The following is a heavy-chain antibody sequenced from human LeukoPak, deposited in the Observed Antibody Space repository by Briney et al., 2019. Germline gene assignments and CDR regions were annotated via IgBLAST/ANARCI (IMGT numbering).Heavy chain of an antibody. CDR2: ISYDGSNK. CDR1: GFTFSSYA. Sequence: GGSLRLSCAASGFTFSSYATHWVRQAPGKGLEWVAVISYDGSNKYYADSVKGRFTISRDNSKNTLYLQMNSPRAEDTAVYYCARERSHAFDIWGQGTMVTVSS. CDR3: ARERSHAFDI. V-gene: IGHV3-30-3*01. J-gene: IGHJ3*02.